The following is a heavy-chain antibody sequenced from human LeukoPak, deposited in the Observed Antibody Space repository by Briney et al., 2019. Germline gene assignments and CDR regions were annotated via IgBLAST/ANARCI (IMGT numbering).Heavy chain of an antibody. CDR2: INPNSGGA. V-gene: IGHV1-2*02. D-gene: IGHD2-15*01. CDR1: GYTFTGYY. J-gene: IGHJ5*02. CDR3: ARVGYCSGGTCYAWFDP. Sequence: ASVKVSCKASGYTFTGYYMHWVRPAPGQGLEWMGWINPNSGGANYAQKFQGRVTMTRDTSISTAYMELSRLRSDDTAVYYCARVGYCSGGTCYAWFDPWGQGTLVTVSS.